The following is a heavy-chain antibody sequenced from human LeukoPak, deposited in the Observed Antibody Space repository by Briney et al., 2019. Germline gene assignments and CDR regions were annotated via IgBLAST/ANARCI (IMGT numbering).Heavy chain of an antibody. V-gene: IGHV3-30*02. J-gene: IGHJ4*02. D-gene: IGHD5/OR15-5a*01. Sequence: GGSLRLSCAASAFTFSTYDMHWVRQAPGKGLEWVAFIRYDGRNKIYADSVKGRFTISRDNSKNTLYLQMNSLRAEDTAVYYCAKKRIVSTSVAPHYFDYWGQGTLVTVSS. CDR2: IRYDGRNK. CDR3: AKKRIVSTSVAPHYFDY. CDR1: AFTFSTYD.